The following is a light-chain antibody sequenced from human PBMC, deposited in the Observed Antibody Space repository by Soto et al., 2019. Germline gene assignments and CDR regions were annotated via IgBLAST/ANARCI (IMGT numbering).Light chain of an antibody. Sequence: DIQMTQSPSTLSASVGDRVTITCRASHSISSWLAWYQQKPGKAPKPLIYKASSLESGVPSRFSGSGSGTEFTLTISSLQPDDFATYYCQQYNSYPWTFGQGTKVEIK. V-gene: IGKV1-5*03. J-gene: IGKJ1*01. CDR2: KAS. CDR3: QQYNSYPWT. CDR1: HSISSW.